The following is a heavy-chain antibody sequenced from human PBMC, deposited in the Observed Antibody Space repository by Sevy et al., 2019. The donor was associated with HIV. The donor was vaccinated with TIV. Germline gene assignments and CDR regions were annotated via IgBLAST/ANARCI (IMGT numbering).Heavy chain of an antibody. CDR2: FDPEDGET. CDR1: GSTLSQLS. D-gene: IGHD3-22*01. V-gene: IGHV1-24*01. J-gene: IGHJ4*02. Sequence: ASVKVSCKVSGSTLSQLSMHWVRQAPGKGLEWMGSFDPEDGETIYAQKFQGRLTMTEDTSTDTAYMELSSLRSEDTAVYYCATTKDCDDSSRYPFDYWGQGTLVTVSS. CDR3: ATTKDCDDSSRYPFDY.